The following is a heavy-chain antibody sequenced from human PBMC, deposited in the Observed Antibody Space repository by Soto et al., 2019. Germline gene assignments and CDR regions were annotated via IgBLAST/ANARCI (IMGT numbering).Heavy chain of an antibody. CDR1: GFTFTRYS. D-gene: IGHD1-20*01. CDR3: ARSTLRVNWNPPGLFDY. V-gene: IGHV3-21*06. CDR2: ISSTTNYI. J-gene: IGHJ4*02. Sequence: GGSLRLSCAASGFTFTRYSMNWVRQAPGKGLEWVSSISSTTNYIYYGDSMKGRFTISRDNAKNSLYLEMNSLRAEDTAVYYCARSTLRVNWNPPGLFDYWGQGTLVTVSS.